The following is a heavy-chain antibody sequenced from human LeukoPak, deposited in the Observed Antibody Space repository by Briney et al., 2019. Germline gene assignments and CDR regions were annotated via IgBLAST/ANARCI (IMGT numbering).Heavy chain of an antibody. CDR3: ASSYCGGDCLDLPLSHYFDS. CDR1: GYTFTGYY. Sequence: ASVKVSCKASGYTFTGYYMHWVRQAPGQGLEWMGWMNPNSGNTGYAQKFQGRVTITRNTSIGTAYMELSSLRLEDTAMYYCASSYCGGDCLDLPLSHYFDSWGQGALVTVSS. CDR2: MNPNSGNT. J-gene: IGHJ4*02. V-gene: IGHV1-8*03. D-gene: IGHD2-21*02.